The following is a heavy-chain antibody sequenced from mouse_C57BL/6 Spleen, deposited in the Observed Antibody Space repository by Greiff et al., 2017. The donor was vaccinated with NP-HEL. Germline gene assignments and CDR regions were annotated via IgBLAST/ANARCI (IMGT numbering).Heavy chain of an antibody. J-gene: IGHJ3*01. CDR1: GYTFTSYW. CDR3: ATSDGYSCAY. V-gene: IGHV1-64*01. D-gene: IGHD2-3*01. Sequence: VQLQQSGAELVKPGASVKLSCKASGYTFTSYWMHWVKQRPGQGLEWIGMIHPNSGSTNYNEKFKSKATLTVDKSSSTAYMQLSSLTSEDSAVYCCATSDGYSCAYWGQVTLVTVSA. CDR2: IHPNSGST.